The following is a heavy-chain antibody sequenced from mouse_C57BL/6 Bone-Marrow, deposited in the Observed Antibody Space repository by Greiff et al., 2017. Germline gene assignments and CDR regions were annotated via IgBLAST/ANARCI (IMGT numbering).Heavy chain of an antibody. J-gene: IGHJ1*03. V-gene: IGHV1-52*01. D-gene: IGHD1-1*01. CDR1: GYTFTSYW. CDR3: ARHGSSWNWYLDV. CDR2: IDPSDSET. Sequence: QVQLQQPGAELVRPGSSVKLSCKASGYTFTSYWMHWVKQRPIQGLEWIGNIDPSDSETHYNQKFKDKATLTVDKSSSTAYRQLSSLTSEDSAVYYCARHGSSWNWYLDVWGTGTTVTVSS.